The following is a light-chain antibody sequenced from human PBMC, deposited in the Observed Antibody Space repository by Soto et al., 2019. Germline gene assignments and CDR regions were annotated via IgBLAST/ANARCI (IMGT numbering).Light chain of an antibody. J-gene: IGKJ3*01. CDR1: QGIRSY. CDR2: AAS. CDR3: QQLDSYVFT. Sequence: IQLTQSPSSLSASVGDRVTITCRASQGIRSYLAWYQQKPGEAPKLLIYAASTLQSGVPSRFSGSGSGTDFTLTISSLQPEDFATYYCQQLDSYVFTFGPGTKVDIK. V-gene: IGKV1-9*01.